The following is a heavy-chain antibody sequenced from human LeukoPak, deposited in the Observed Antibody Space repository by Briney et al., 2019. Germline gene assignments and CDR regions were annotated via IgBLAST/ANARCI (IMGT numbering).Heavy chain of an antibody. CDR2: IYSGGGT. Sequence: PGGSLRLSCAASGFTVSSNYMSWVRQAPGKGLEWVSVIYSGGGTYYADSVKGRFTISRDNSKNTLYLEMNSLRAEDTAVYYCARGTYNNGNMNDYWGQGTLVTVSS. D-gene: IGHD5-24*01. CDR1: GFTVSSNY. J-gene: IGHJ4*02. CDR3: ARGTYNNGNMNDY. V-gene: IGHV3-53*05.